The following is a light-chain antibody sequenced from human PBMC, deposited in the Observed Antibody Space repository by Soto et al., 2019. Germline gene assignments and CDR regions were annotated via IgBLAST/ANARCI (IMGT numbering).Light chain of an antibody. CDR3: QHYNRHRRGN. J-gene: IGKJ2*01. CDR1: QDIRKE. CDR2: DVS. Sequence: DLQMALSASSLPACVGKRVTIACQPGQDIRKELNLYHQRPGKASTLVIYDVSNLEIGSASRFSGSGSGSDCTLTTSSLQPEDFAAYSCQHYNRHRRGNIGQGRQVDI. V-gene: IGKV1-33*01.